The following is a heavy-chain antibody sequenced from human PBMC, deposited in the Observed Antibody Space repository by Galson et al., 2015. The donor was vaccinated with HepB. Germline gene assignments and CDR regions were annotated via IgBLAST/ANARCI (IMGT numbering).Heavy chain of an antibody. J-gene: IGHJ4*02. CDR3: ARVSSGGGELLFPKLGY. Sequence: SLRLSCAASGFTFSSYWMSWVRQAPGKGLEWVANIKQDGSEKYYVDSVKGRFTISRDNAKNSLYLQMNSLRAEDTAVYYCARVSSGGGELLFPKLGYWGQGTLVTVSS. D-gene: IGHD3-10*01. CDR2: IKQDGSEK. V-gene: IGHV3-7*03. CDR1: GFTFSSYW.